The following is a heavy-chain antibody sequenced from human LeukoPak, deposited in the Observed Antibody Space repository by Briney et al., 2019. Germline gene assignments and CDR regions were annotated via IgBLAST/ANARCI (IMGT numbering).Heavy chain of an antibody. V-gene: IGHV3-30*02. J-gene: IGHJ5*02. CDR3: ARGRYFDWSDDPLSSWFDP. CDR2: IRNDGSNK. Sequence: GGSLRLSCVASGFTFSSNGMHWVRQAPGKGLEWVAFIRNDGSNKYYVDSVKGRFTIYRDNSKNTLYLQMNSLRAEDTAVYYCARGRYFDWSDDPLSSWFDPWGQGTLVTVSS. D-gene: IGHD3-9*01. CDR1: GFTFSSNG.